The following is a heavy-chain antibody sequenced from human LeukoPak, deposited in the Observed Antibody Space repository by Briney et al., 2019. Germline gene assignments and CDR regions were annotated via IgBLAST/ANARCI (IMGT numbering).Heavy chain of an antibody. J-gene: IGHJ3*01. CDR2: IDEDGSET. Sequence: GGSLRLSCAASGFTFNNYWMMWVRQAPGKGLEWVASIDEDGSETNYVDSVTGRFTVSRDHAKNSLFLQMNSLRAEDTAVYYCVRYGRRANDQPFDVWGQGTMVTVSS. CDR1: GFTFNNYW. CDR3: VRYGRRANDQPFDV. V-gene: IGHV3-7*01. D-gene: IGHD1-1*01.